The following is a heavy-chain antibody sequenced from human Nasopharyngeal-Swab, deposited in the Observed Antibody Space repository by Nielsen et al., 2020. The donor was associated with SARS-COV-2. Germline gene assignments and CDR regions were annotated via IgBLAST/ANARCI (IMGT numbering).Heavy chain of an antibody. CDR1: GFTVSSNY. CDR2: IYSGGST. Sequence: GESLKISCAASGFTVSSNYMSWVRQAPGKGLEWVSVIYSGGSTYYADSVKGRFTISRDNSKNTLYLQMNSLRAEDTAVYYCARARTEYGDYADYFDYWGQGTLVTVSS. D-gene: IGHD4-17*01. J-gene: IGHJ4*02. CDR3: ARARTEYGDYADYFDY. V-gene: IGHV3-53*01.